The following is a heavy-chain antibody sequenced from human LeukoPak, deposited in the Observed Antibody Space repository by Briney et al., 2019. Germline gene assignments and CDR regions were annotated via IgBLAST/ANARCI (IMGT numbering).Heavy chain of an antibody. CDR1: GYTFTNYW. D-gene: IGHD6-13*01. CDR2: IYPGDSDT. Sequence: GESLKISCQSSGYTFTNYWIGWVRQMPGKGLEWMGIIYPGDSDTRYSPSFQGQVTISADKSIGTAFLQRSSLKASDTAMYYCARLVDSSSWPDIWGQGTLVTVSS. V-gene: IGHV5-51*01. J-gene: IGHJ4*02. CDR3: ARLVDSSSWPDI.